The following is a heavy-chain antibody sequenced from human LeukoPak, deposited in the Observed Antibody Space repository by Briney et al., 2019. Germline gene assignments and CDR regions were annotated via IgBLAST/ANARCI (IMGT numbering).Heavy chain of an antibody. CDR1: GYTFTSYG. CDR2: ISAYNGNT. CDR3: ARGHCSGGSCSPVFDY. Sequence: ASVKVSCKASGYTFTSYGISWVRQAPGQGLEWMGWISAYNGNTNYAQKLQGRVTMTTDTSTSTAYMELRSLRSDDTAVYYCARGHCSGGSCSPVFDYWGQGTLVTVSS. D-gene: IGHD2-15*01. J-gene: IGHJ4*02. V-gene: IGHV1-18*01.